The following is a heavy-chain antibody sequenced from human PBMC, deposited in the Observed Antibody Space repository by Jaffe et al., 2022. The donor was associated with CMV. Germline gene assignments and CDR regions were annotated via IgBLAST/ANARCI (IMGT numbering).Heavy chain of an antibody. CDR2: ISGSGGAT. V-gene: IGHV3-23*01. J-gene: IGHJ3*02. Sequence: EVQLLESGGDLVQPGGSLRLSCVASGITFSSHAMTWVRQAPGKGLEYVSGISGSGGATFYADSVKGRFTISRDNSKSTLYLQMNSLRAEDTALYYCAKDFIGVVPDAFDIWGQGTMVTVSS. D-gene: IGHD3-22*01. CDR1: GITFSSHA. CDR3: AKDFIGVVPDAFDI.